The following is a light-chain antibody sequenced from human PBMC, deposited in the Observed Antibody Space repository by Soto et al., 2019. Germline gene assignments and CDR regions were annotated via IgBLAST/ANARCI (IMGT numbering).Light chain of an antibody. CDR3: QPYDQLPIT. Sequence: DIQMTQSASSLPASVGDTVTISCQASQDISKYLNWFQQKPEKAPKLLIYDVFNVEAGVPSRFSGRGSGTDFTLTISDVQFEDFVTYYCQPYDQLPITFGGGTKV. V-gene: IGKV1-33*01. J-gene: IGKJ4*01. CDR2: DVF. CDR1: QDISKY.